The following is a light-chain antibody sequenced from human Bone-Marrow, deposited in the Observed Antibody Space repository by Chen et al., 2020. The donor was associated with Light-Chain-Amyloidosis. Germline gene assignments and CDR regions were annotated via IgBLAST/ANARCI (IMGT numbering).Light chain of an antibody. CDR2: EVT. Sequence: QSALTQPASVSGSPGQSITISCTGTSSDVGGDNHVSWYQQHPDKAPKLMIYEVTNRPSWVPDRFSGSKSDNTASLTISWRQTEAEADYFGSSYTITNTLVFGRGTRVTVL. V-gene: IGLV2-14*01. J-gene: IGLJ1*01. CDR1: SSDVGGDNH. CDR3: SSYTITNTLV.